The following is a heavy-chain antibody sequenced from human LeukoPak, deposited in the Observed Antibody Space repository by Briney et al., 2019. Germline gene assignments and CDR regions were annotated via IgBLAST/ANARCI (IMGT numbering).Heavy chain of an antibody. V-gene: IGHV3-30*18. CDR1: GFTFSSYG. D-gene: IGHD4-11*01. Sequence: GGSLRLSCAASGFTFSSYGMHWVRQAPGKGLEWVAVISYDGSNKYYADSVKGRFTVSRDNSKNTLYLQMNSLRAEDTAVYYCAKTPLYSNYYDYWGQGTLVTVSS. J-gene: IGHJ4*02. CDR2: ISYDGSNK. CDR3: AKTPLYSNYYDY.